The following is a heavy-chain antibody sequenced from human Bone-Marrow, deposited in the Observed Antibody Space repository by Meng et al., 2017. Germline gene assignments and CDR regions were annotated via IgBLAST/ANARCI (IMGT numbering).Heavy chain of an antibody. CDR2: ISSSGSTI. Sequence: GGSLRLSCDASGFTFSSYIMNWVRQAPGKGLEWVSYISSSGSTIYYADSVKGRFTISRDNAKNSLYLQMNSLRAEDTAVYYCAGGADYGGNAVDYWGQGTLVTVSS. D-gene: IGHD4-23*01. CDR1: GFTFSSYI. J-gene: IGHJ4*02. CDR3: AGGADYGGNAVDY. V-gene: IGHV3-48*04.